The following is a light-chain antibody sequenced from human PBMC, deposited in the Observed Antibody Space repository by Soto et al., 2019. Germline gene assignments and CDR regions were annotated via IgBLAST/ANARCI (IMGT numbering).Light chain of an antibody. CDR1: QRVSSY. CDR3: QQRSNWPWT. V-gene: IGKV3-11*01. Sequence: EIVLTQSPATLSLSPGERATLSCSARQRVSSYLAWYQQKPGQAPRLLIYDASNRATGFPARFSGSGSGTDFTLTISSLEPEDFAVYYCQQRSNWPWTFGQGTKVEIK. J-gene: IGKJ1*01. CDR2: DAS.